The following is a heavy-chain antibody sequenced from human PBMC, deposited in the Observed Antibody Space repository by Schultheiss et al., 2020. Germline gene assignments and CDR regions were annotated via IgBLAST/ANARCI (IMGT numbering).Heavy chain of an antibody. J-gene: IGHJ4*02. V-gene: IGHV3-23*01. D-gene: IGHD2-15*01. Sequence: GGSLRLSCAASGFTVSSNYMSWVRQAPGKGLEWVSAISCSGGSTYYADSVKGRFTISRDNSKNTLYLQMNSLRAEDTAVYYCAKVMIVVVVAATSSFDYWGQGTLVTGSS. CDR2: ISCSGGST. CDR1: GFTVSSNY. CDR3: AKVMIVVVVAATSSFDY.